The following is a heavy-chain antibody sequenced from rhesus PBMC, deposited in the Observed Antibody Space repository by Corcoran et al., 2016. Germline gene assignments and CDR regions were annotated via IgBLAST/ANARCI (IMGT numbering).Heavy chain of an antibody. CDR2: IYGSRGRT. J-gene: IGHJ4*01. CDR3: AGSGEQRLGDFDY. V-gene: IGHV4S7*01. CDR1: VYSISSNY. D-gene: IGHD6-31*01. Sequence: QVQLQESGPGLVKPSETLSLTCAVSVYSISSNYWSWIRQPPGQGLDWIGYIYGSRGRTYYNPALKSRVTSSKDTSKNQFSRKLSSGNAADTAGYYWAGSGEQRLGDFDYWGQGVLVTVSS.